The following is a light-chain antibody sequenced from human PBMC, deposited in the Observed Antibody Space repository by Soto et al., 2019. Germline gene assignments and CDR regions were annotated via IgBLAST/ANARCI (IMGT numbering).Light chain of an antibody. V-gene: IGLV2-8*01. CDR2: EVT. Sequence: QSALTQPPSASGSPGQSVTISCTGTRSDVGGYDYVSWYQQHPGKAPKLMIYEVTIRPSGVSDRFSGSKSGNTASLTVSGLQAEDEADYYCSSYTGGNPSYVFGTGTKV. CDR1: RSDVGGYDY. J-gene: IGLJ1*01. CDR3: SSYTGGNPSYV.